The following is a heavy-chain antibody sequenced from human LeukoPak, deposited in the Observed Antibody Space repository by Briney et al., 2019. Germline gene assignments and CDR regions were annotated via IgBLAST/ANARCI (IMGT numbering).Heavy chain of an antibody. CDR3: ARDPHYSNVLGIDY. V-gene: IGHV3-30*04. D-gene: IGHD4-11*01. CDR2: ISCDGSNK. CDR1: GFTFSSYA. J-gene: IGHJ4*02. Sequence: GGSLRLSCAASGFTFSSYAMHWVRQAPGKGLEWVAVISCDGSNKYYADSVKGRFTISRDNSKNTLYLQMNSLRAEDTAVYYCARDPHYSNVLGIDYWGQGTLVTVSS.